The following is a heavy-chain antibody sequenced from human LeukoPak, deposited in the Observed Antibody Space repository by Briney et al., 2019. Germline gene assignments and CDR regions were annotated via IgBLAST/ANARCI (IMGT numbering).Heavy chain of an antibody. V-gene: IGHV4-34*01. Sequence: PSETLSLTCAVYGGSFGGYYWSWIRQPPGKGLEWIGEINHSGSTNYNPSLKSRVTISVDTSKNQFSLKLSSVTAADTAVYYCARGGGVDYWGQGTLVTVSS. CDR3: ARGGGVDY. CDR1: GGSFGGYY. CDR2: INHSGST. D-gene: IGHD3-10*01. J-gene: IGHJ4*02.